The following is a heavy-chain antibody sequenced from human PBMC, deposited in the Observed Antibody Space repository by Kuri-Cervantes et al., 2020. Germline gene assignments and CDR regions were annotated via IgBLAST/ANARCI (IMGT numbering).Heavy chain of an antibody. J-gene: IGHJ4*02. CDR2: IIPIFGTA. Sequence: SVKVSCKASGGTFSSYAISWVRQAPGQGLEWMGGIIPIFGTANYAQKFQGRVTITTDESTSTAYMGLSSLRSEDTAVYYCARIRRDGYNYYFDYWGQGTLVTVSS. CDR1: GGTFSSYA. D-gene: IGHD5-24*01. V-gene: IGHV1-69*05. CDR3: ARIRRDGYNYYFDY.